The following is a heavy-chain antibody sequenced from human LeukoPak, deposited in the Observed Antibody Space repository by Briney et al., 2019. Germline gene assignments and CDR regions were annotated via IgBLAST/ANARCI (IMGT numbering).Heavy chain of an antibody. D-gene: IGHD2-2*01. Sequence: RASVKVSCKASGDTFSSYAISWVRQAPGQGLEWMGRIIPILGIANYAQKFQGRVTITADKSTSTAYMELSSLRSEDTAVYYCATKAGYCSSTSCYGYYYYGMDVWAEGPRSPSP. CDR1: GDTFSSYA. J-gene: IGHJ6*02. CDR3: ATKAGYCSSTSCYGYYYYGMDV. CDR2: IIPILGIA. V-gene: IGHV1-69*04.